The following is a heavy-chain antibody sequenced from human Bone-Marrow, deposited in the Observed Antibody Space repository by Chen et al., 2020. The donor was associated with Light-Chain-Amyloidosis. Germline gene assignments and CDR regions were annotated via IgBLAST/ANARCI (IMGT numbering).Heavy chain of an antibody. J-gene: IGHJ4*02. Sequence: EVQLEQSGPEVKKPGESLKISCKGSGYTFPNYWIGWVRQMPGKGLEWMGVIYPDDSDARYSPAFEGQVTISADKSNTTAYLQWRGLKASDTAMYYWARRRDGYNFDYWGQGTLVTVSS. D-gene: IGHD5-12*01. V-gene: IGHV5-51*01. CDR2: IYPDDSDA. CDR3: ARRRDGYNFDY. CDR1: GYTFPNYW.